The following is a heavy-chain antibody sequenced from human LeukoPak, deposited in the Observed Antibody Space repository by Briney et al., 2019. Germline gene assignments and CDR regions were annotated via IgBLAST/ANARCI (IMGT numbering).Heavy chain of an antibody. D-gene: IGHD2-2*01. Sequence: GGTLRLSCATSGFIFSHHGMNWVRQAPGKGLEWVSGIRADAVTTYYADSVKGRFIISRDNSKNTVYLQMNSLSAEDAAVYYCVKDDGWVQYANWGQGTLVTVSS. CDR3: VKDDGWVQYAN. V-gene: IGHV3-23*01. CDR1: GFIFSHHG. CDR2: IRADAVTT. J-gene: IGHJ4*02.